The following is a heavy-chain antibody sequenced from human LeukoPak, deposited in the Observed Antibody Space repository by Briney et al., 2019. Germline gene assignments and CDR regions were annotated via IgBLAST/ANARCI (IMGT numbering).Heavy chain of an antibody. Sequence: ASVKVSCKVSGYTFTGYYMHWVRQAPGQGLEWMGWISPYNDNTKYAQKFQGRVTMTTDTSTTTAYMDLRSLRSDDTAVYYCTRDHLAADGSDAFDIWGQGTMVTVSS. J-gene: IGHJ3*02. CDR2: ISPYNDNT. CDR1: GYTFTGYY. V-gene: IGHV1-18*04. D-gene: IGHD6-13*01. CDR3: TRDHLAADGSDAFDI.